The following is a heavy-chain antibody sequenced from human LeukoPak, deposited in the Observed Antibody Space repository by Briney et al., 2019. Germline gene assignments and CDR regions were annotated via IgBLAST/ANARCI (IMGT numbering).Heavy chain of an antibody. J-gene: IGHJ6*02. CDR2: IGTAGDT. Sequence: GGSLRLSCAASGFTFSSYDVHWVRQATGKGLEWVSAIGTAGDTYYPGSVKGRFTISRENAKNSLYLQMNSLRAEDTAVYYCARANKRSSGWYYYYGMDVWGQGTTVTVSS. CDR3: ARANKRSSGWYYYYGMDV. D-gene: IGHD6-19*01. V-gene: IGHV3-13*01. CDR1: GFTFSSYD.